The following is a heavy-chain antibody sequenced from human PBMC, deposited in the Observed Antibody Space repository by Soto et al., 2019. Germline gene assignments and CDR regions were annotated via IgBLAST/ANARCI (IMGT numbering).Heavy chain of an antibody. D-gene: IGHD6-6*01. J-gene: IGHJ4*02. CDR2: ISGSGGST. CDR3: AKIPNLSSSSRYFDY. V-gene: IGHV3-23*01. Sequence: GWSPRLSCASSVFTFISYAMSWVRQAPGKGLEWVSAISGSGGSTYYADSVKGRFTISRDNSKNTLYLQMNSLRAEDTAVYYCAKIPNLSSSSRYFDYWGQGTLVTVSS. CDR1: VFTFISYA.